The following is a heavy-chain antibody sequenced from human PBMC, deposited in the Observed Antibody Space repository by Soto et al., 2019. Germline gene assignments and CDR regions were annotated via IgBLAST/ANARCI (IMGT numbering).Heavy chain of an antibody. Sequence: SGPTLVNPTETLTLTCTVSGFSLSNARMGVSWIRQPPGKALEWLAHIFSNDEKSYSTSLKSRLTISKDTSKSQVVLTMTNMDPVDTATYYCARIHLGYYDILTGYYTRTPFDYWGQGTLVTVSS. CDR1: GFSLSNARMG. CDR3: ARIHLGYYDILTGYYTRTPFDY. CDR2: IFSNDEK. V-gene: IGHV2-26*01. D-gene: IGHD3-9*01. J-gene: IGHJ4*02.